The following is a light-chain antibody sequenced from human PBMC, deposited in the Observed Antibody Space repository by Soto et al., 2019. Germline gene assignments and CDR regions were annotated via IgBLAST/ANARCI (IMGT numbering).Light chain of an antibody. V-gene: IGKV2-30*01. CDR2: KVS. CDR3: MQGTHWPWT. Sequence: DVGVTQSPLSLPVTLGQPASISCRSSQSLVYSDGNTYLHWFQQRPGQSTRRLIYKVSNRDSGVPDRFSGSESGTDFTLKISRVEAEDVGVYYCMQGTHWPWTFGQGTKVEIK. CDR1: QSLVYSDGNTY. J-gene: IGKJ1*01.